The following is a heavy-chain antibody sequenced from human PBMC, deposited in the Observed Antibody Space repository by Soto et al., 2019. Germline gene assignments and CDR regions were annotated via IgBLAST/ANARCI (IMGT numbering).Heavy chain of an antibody. CDR1: GFAFSSYW. D-gene: IGHD1-1*01. J-gene: IGHJ4*02. CDR2: IYNDGSST. CDR3: ARDLSGDTTPYFDL. Sequence: EEQLVESGGGLVQPGGSLRLSCAASGFAFSSYWMHWVRQTPGKGPVWVSRIYNDGSSTAYADSVKGRFTISRDNAKNTMYLQMSSLTVEDTAVYYCARDLSGDTTPYFDLWGQGTLVTVSS. V-gene: IGHV3-74*01.